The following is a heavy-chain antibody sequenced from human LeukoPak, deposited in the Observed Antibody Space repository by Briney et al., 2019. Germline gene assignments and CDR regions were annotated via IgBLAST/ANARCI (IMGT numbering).Heavy chain of an antibody. CDR2: ISYDGSNK. CDR1: GFTFSSYS. V-gene: IGHV3-30*03. J-gene: IGHJ4*02. Sequence: PGGSLRLSCAASGFTFSSYSMNWVRQAPGKGLEWVAVISYDGSNKYYADSVKGRFTISRDNTKNMLYLQMNSLRVEDTAVYYCARGDYWGQGTLVTVSS. CDR3: ARGDY.